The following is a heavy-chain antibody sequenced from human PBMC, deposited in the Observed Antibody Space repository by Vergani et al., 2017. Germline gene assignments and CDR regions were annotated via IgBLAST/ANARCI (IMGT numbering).Heavy chain of an antibody. CDR3: TPPTKCELRSYFDC. V-gene: IGHV3-15*01. J-gene: IGHJ4*02. CDR2: IRPKTDGETT. D-gene: IGHD3-16*01. CDR1: GFTFSSAW. Sequence: EVQPVESGGGLVKPGGSLRLSCTTSGFTFSSAWMSWVRQAPGKGLGWVARIRPKTDGETTDYAAPVKGRFTISRDDSKNSLYLQMNSLKTEDTAVYYCTPPTKCELRSYFDCWGQGTLVTVSS.